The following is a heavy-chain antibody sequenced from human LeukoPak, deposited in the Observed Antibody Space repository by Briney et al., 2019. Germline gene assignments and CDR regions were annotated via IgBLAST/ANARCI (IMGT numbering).Heavy chain of an antibody. CDR3: ASARALYGYSGYDEPYFDY. CDR2: ISYDGSDK. D-gene: IGHD5-12*01. J-gene: IGHJ4*02. V-gene: IGHV3-30*03. Sequence: GGSLRLSCAGSGFTFSSYGMHWVRQAPGKGLEWVAVISYDGSDKYFADSVKGRFTISRDNSKDTLYLQTSSLRAEDTAVFYCASARALYGYSGYDEPYFDYWGQGTLVTVSS. CDR1: GFTFSSYG.